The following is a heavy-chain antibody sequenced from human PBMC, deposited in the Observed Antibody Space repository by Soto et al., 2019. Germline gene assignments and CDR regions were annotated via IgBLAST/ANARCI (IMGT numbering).Heavy chain of an antibody. CDR1: GYTFTSYG. CDR3: ARVLYCSGGSCYAAPFDY. CDR2: ISAYNGNT. D-gene: IGHD2-15*01. V-gene: IGHV1-18*01. Sequence: QVQLVQSGAEVKKPGASVKVSCKASGYTFTSYGISWVRQAPGQGREWMGWISAYNGNTNYAQKLQGRVTMTTDTSPSTAYMELRSLRSEDTAVYYCARVLYCSGGSCYAAPFDYWGQGTLVTVSS. J-gene: IGHJ4*02.